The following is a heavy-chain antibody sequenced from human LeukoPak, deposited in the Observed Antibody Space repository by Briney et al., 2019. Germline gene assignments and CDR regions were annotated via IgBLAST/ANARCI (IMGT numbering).Heavy chain of an antibody. V-gene: IGHV1-69*04. CDR1: GGTFSSYA. J-gene: IGHJ4*02. CDR3: ARGIVGATTTIDY. Sequence: GASVKVSCKASGGTFSSYAISWVRQAPGQGLEWMGRIIPILGIANYAQKFQGRVTITADKSTSTAYMELSSLRSEDTAVYYCARGIVGATTTIDYWGQGTLVTVSS. CDR2: IIPILGIA. D-gene: IGHD1-26*01.